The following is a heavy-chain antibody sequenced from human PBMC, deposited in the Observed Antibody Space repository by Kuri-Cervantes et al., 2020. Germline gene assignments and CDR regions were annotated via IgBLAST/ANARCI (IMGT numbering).Heavy chain of an antibody. CDR3: ARSSGTLDYYYMDV. V-gene: IGHV1-69*06. D-gene: IGHD1-26*01. J-gene: IGHJ6*03. CDR1: GYTFSSYA. CDR2: IIPIFGTA. Sequence: SVKVSCKASGYTFSSYAISWVRQAPGQGLEWMGGIIPIFGTANYAQKFQGRVTITADKSTSTAYMELSRLRSDDTAVYYCARSSGTLDYYYMDVWGKGTTVTVSS.